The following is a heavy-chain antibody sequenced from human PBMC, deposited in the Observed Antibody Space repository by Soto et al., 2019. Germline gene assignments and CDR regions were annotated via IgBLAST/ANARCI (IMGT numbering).Heavy chain of an antibody. CDR1: GCTFGSYA. D-gene: IGHD3-22*01. V-gene: IGHV1-69*12. CDR2: IIPIFSTP. J-gene: IGHJ5*02. CDR3: ARPIQYYCDTSAQSAWFDP. Sequence: QVQLVQSGAEVKKPGSSVKVSCKTSGCTFGSYAISWVRQAPGQGLEWMGGIIPIFSTPNYAQKFQGRVTITADESTSTAYMELSRLRSEDTAVYYCARPIQYYCDTSAQSAWFDPWGQGTLVTVSS.